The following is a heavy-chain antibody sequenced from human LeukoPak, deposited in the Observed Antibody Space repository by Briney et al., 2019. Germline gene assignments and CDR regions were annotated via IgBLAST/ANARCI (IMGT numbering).Heavy chain of an antibody. D-gene: IGHD6-6*01. CDR3: ARGDSSST. Sequence: PGGAXRLSCXXSXXTFSSYSMXWVRQAPGKGVEGVSSISSSSSYIYYADSVKGRFTISRDNAKNSLYLQMNSLRAEDTAVYYCARGDSSSTWGQGTLVTVSS. CDR1: XXTFSSYS. J-gene: IGHJ5*02. CDR2: ISSSSSYI. V-gene: IGHV3-21*01.